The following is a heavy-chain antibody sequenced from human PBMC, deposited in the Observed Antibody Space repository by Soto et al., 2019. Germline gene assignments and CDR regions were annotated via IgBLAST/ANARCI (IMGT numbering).Heavy chain of an antibody. CDR2: IIPLHNTS. J-gene: IGHJ6*02. D-gene: IGHD1-20*01. Sequence: QVQLLQSGAEVKKPGSSVKVSCKVSGGAFTNYSLNWVRYAPGQGLEWLGGIIPLHNTSNYSLKLLGRGSVTADISSNTVYMHLSGLTSDDTATYYCAIWSNWNPLYYRGMDVLGQGTTVTVSS. CDR1: GGAFTNYS. V-gene: IGHV1-69*06. CDR3: AIWSNWNPLYYRGMDV.